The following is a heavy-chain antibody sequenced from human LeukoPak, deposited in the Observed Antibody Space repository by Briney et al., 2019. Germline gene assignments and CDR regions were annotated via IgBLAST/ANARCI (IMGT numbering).Heavy chain of an antibody. J-gene: IGHJ6*02. CDR3: ARDLLYCSSTSCYGTGYYYYYYYGMDV. CDR2: VNPNSSGT. CDR1: GYTFTGYY. D-gene: IGHD2-2*01. Sequence: SVKVSCKASGYTFTGYYMHWVWQAPGQGLERMGLVNPNSSGTNYEQKLRGRVTMTRDTSISTAYMELSRLRSDDTAVYYCARDLLYCSSTSCYGTGYYYYYYYGMDVWGQGTTVTVSS. V-gene: IGHV1-2*02.